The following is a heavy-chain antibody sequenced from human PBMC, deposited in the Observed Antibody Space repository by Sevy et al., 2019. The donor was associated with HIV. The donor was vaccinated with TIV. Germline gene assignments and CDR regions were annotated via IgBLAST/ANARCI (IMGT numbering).Heavy chain of an antibody. CDR3: VRARYNYGSFYFDY. D-gene: IGHD5-18*01. CDR1: GFTFSDSY. V-gene: IGHV3-11*01. Sequence: GGSLRLSCAASGFTFSDSYMSWFRQAPGKGLEWVSYISSGGTIIYYADSVKGRFTISRDNAKNSLYLQMNSLRAEDTAVYYCVRARYNYGSFYFDYWGQGTLVTVSS. CDR2: ISSGGTII. J-gene: IGHJ4*02.